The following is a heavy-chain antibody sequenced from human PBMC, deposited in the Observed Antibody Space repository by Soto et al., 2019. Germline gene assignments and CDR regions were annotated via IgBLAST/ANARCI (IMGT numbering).Heavy chain of an antibody. J-gene: IGHJ4*02. CDR3: AKDRHSSGWYLEY. CDR1: GFTFSSYG. Sequence: QPGGSLRLSCAASGFTFSSYGMHWVRQAPGKGLEWVAVISYDGSNKYYADSVKGRFTISRDNSKNTLYLQMNSLRAEDTAVYYCAKDRHSSGWYLEYWGQGTLVTVSS. V-gene: IGHV3-30*18. CDR2: ISYDGSNK. D-gene: IGHD6-19*01.